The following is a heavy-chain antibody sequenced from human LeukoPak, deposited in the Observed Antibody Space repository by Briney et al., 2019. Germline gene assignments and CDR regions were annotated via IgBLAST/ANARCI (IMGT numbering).Heavy chain of an antibody. V-gene: IGHV4-34*01. CDR1: GGSFSGYY. CDR3: ARGRPVGGGYCSSTSCYSRTPWGY. CDR2: INHSGST. J-gene: IGHJ4*02. D-gene: IGHD2-2*01. Sequence: SETLSLTCAVYGGSFSGYYWSWIRQPPGKGLEWIGEINHSGSTNYNPSLKSRVTISVDTSKNQFSLKLSSVTAADTAVYYCARGRPVGGGYCSSTSCYSRTPWGYWGQGTLVTVSS.